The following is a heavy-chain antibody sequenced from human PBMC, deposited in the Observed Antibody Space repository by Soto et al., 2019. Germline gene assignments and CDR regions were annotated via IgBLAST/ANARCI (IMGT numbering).Heavy chain of an antibody. V-gene: IGHV4-30-2*05. D-gene: IGHD6-6*01. CDR2: IFYTGNT. J-gene: IGHJ6*02. CDR1: GGSISSGGYS. Sequence: SETLSLTCAVSGGSISSGGYSWSWIRQPPGKGLEWIGAIFYTGNTYYNPSLRRRVSISVHTSKNQFSLTLSSVAAADSAIYFCARDLAARSGSDYYYYGKDVWGLGTTVTGS. CDR3: ARDLAARSGSDYYYYGKDV.